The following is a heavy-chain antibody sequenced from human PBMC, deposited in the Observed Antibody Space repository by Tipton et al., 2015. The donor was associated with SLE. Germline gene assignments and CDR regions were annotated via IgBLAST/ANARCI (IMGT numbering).Heavy chain of an antibody. J-gene: IGHJ4*02. Sequence: TLSLTCTVSGASITSGNYYWSWIRQPAGKGPEWIGHIFTGATPNYNPSLKRRVTISLDTSKNQFFLRLTSVTAADTAIYYCARDNYNILTDYYNILDYWGQGMLVTVSS. V-gene: IGHV4-61*09. CDR1: GASITSGNYY. CDR3: ARDNYNILTDYYNILDY. CDR2: IFTGATP. D-gene: IGHD3-9*01.